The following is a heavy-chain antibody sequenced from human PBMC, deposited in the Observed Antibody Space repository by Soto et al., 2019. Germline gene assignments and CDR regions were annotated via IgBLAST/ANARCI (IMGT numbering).Heavy chain of an antibody. Sequence: GESLKISCKTSGYTFSRYRIAWVRQTPGRGLEWRGIIYPADSDTRYSPSFQGQVTISADKSTSTAYLHWNSLKASDSATYYCARKDSSGYSNWFDPWGQGTLVTVSS. CDR3: ARKDSSGYSNWFDP. D-gene: IGHD3-22*01. CDR2: IYPADSDT. CDR1: GYTFSRYR. V-gene: IGHV5-51*01. J-gene: IGHJ5*02.